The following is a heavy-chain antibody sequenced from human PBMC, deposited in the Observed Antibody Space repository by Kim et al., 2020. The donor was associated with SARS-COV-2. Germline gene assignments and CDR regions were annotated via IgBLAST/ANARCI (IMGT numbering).Heavy chain of an antibody. D-gene: IGHD6-19*01. CDR3: ARSSRPSRYSSGWFYFDY. J-gene: IGHJ4*02. CDR2: ISSSSSYI. Sequence: GGSLRLSCAASGFTFSSYSMNWVRQAPGKGLEWVSSISSSSSYIYYADSVKGRFTISRYNAKNSLYLQMNSLRAEDTAVYYCARSSRPSRYSSGWFYFDYWGQGTLVPVSS. CDR1: GFTFSSYS. V-gene: IGHV3-21*01.